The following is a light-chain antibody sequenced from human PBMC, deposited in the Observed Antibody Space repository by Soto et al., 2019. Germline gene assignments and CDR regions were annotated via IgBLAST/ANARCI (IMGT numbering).Light chain of an antibody. Sequence: VLTQPPSASGTPGQRVTISCSGSSSNIGSNYVCWYQHLPGTAPKLLIYSNNQRPSGVPDRFSGSKSGTSASLAISGLRSEDEADYYCATWDDSLSGHYVFGAGTKV. V-gene: IGLV1-47*02. CDR3: ATWDDSLSGHYV. CDR1: SSNIGSNY. CDR2: SNN. J-gene: IGLJ1*01.